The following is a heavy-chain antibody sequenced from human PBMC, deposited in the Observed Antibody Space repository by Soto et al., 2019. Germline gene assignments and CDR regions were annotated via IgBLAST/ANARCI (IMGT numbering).Heavy chain of an antibody. Sequence: SETLSLSCTVSGGSISSGGYYWSWIRQHPGKGLEWIGYIYYSGSTYYNPSLKSRVTISVDTSKNQFSLKLSSVTAADTAVYYCATGTTYYYGSGSYSNWLDPWGQGTLVTVSS. CDR2: IYYSGST. CDR1: GGSISSGGYY. CDR3: ATGTTYYYGSGSYSNWLDP. D-gene: IGHD3-10*01. V-gene: IGHV4-31*03. J-gene: IGHJ5*02.